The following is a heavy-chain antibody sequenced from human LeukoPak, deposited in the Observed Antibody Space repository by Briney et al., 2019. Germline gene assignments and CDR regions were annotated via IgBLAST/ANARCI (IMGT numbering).Heavy chain of an antibody. J-gene: IGHJ4*02. CDR2: IDQGGSVR. D-gene: IGHD6-13*01. CDR3: AIDPESSSFDL. CDR1: GFSFSTYW. Sequence: GGSLRLSCAASGFSFSTYWMSWVRQTPEKGLEFVANIDQGGSVRNYMDSLRGRCTISRDNAKKSLYLEINSLRADDTAVYYCAIDPESSSFDLWGRGALVTVTS. V-gene: IGHV3-7*01.